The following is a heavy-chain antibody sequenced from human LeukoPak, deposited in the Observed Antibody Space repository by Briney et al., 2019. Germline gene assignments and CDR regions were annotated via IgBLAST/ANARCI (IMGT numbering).Heavy chain of an antibody. J-gene: IGHJ4*02. CDR1: DDSITMYY. Sequence: PSETLSLTCSVSDDSITMYYWTWIRQPPGKGLEWIGYVDHTGSTNFNPSLNGRVSISRDTTKNLFSLRLRSVTAADTAVYYCARHFYETSGGIDYWGQGTLVTVSS. V-gene: IGHV4-59*08. CDR2: VDHTGST. CDR3: ARHFYETSGGIDY. D-gene: IGHD2-8*02.